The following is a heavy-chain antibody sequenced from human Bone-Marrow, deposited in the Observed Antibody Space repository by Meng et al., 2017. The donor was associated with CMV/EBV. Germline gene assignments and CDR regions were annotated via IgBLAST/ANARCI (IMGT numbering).Heavy chain of an antibody. Sequence: GSLRLSCTVSGGSISGYYWSWIRQPPGKGLEWIGSIYYSGSTYYNPSLKSRVTISVDTSKNQFSLKLSSVTAADTAVYYCAREPYYYDSSGYYPEYYYYYGMEVWGQGNTVTVSS. CDR1: GGSISGYY. CDR3: AREPYYYDSSGYYPEYYYYYGMEV. CDR2: IYYSGST. D-gene: IGHD3-22*01. J-gene: IGHJ6*02. V-gene: IGHV4-39*07.